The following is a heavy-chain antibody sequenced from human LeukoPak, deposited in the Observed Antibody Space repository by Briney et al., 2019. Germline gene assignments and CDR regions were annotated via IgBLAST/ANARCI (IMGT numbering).Heavy chain of an antibody. CDR3: TRDRSTLLVHY. D-gene: IGHD6-6*01. Sequence: SGGSLRLSCAASGFSFIDYTMHWVRQAPGKGLESVSYISSSSSAIFYADSVQGRFTISRDNAKKSLYLQMNTLRDEDTAVYYCTRDRSTLLVHYWGQGTVVTVAS. CDR2: ISSSSSAI. V-gene: IGHV3-48*02. J-gene: IGHJ4*02. CDR1: GFSFIDYT.